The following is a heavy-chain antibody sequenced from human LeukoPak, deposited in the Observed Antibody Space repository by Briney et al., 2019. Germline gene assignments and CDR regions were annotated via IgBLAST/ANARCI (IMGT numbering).Heavy chain of an antibody. CDR3: ASSIFLEWLSADY. V-gene: IGHV5-51*01. CDR2: IYPGDSDT. D-gene: IGHD3-3*01. J-gene: IGHJ4*02. CDR1: GYSFTSYW. Sequence: GESLKISCKGSGYSFTSYWIGWVRQMPGKGLEWMGIIYPGDSDTRYSPSFQGQVTISADKSISTAYLQWSSLKASDTAMYYCASSIFLEWLSADYWGQGTLVTVSS.